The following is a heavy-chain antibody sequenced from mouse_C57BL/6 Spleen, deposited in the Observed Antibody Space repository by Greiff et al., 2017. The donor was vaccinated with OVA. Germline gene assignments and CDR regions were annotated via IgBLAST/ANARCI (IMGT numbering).Heavy chain of an antibody. CDR2: INPYNGGT. J-gene: IGHJ4*01. Sequence: VQLQQSGPVLVKPGASVKMSCKASGYTFTDYYMNWVKQSPGKSLEWIGVINPYNGGTSYNQKFKGKATLTVDKSSRTAYMELNSLTSEDSAVYYCARGGYGNLYAMDYWGQGTSVTVSS. V-gene: IGHV1-19*01. D-gene: IGHD2-10*02. CDR3: ARGGYGNLYAMDY. CDR1: GYTFTDYY.